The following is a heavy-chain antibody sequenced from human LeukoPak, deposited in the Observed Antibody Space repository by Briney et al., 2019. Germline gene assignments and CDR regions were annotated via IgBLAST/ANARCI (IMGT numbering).Heavy chain of an antibody. J-gene: IGHJ6*04. V-gene: IGHV1-18*04. Sequence: ASVKVSFKASGYTFTSYGISWVRQAPGQGLEWMGWISAYNGNTNYAQKLQGRVTMTTDTSTSTAYMELRSLRSDDTAVYYCAREWGRKSVDESYYGMDVWGKGTTVTVSS. D-gene: IGHD7-27*01. CDR1: GYTFTSYG. CDR3: AREWGRKSVDESYYGMDV. CDR2: ISAYNGNT.